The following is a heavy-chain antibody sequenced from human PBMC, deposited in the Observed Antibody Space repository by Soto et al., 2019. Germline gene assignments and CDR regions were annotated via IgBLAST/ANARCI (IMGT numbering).Heavy chain of an antibody. J-gene: IGHJ3*02. D-gene: IGHD3-22*01. V-gene: IGHV1-46*01. CDR3: ARGLRITMIVVAAATAFDI. CDR1: GYTFTSYY. CDR2: INPSGGGA. Sequence: ASVKVSCKTSGYTFTSYYMHWVRQAPGQGLEWMGIINPSGGGASYAQKFQGRVTITADESTSTAYMELSSLRSEDTAVYYCARGLRITMIVVAAATAFDIWGQGTMVTVSS.